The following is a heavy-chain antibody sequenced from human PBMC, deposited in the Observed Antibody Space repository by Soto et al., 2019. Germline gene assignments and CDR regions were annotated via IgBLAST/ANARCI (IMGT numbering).Heavy chain of an antibody. J-gene: IGHJ6*02. CDR2: INHSGST. CDR3: ARGALQEQWLGNYYYYGMDV. D-gene: IGHD6-19*01. V-gene: IGHV4-34*01. CDR1: GGSFSGYY. Sequence: SETLSLTCAVYGGSFSGYYWSWIRQPPGKGLEWIGEINHSGSTNYNPSLKSRVTISVDTSKNQFSLKLSSVTAADTAVYYCARGALQEQWLGNYYYYGMDVWGQGTTVTVSS.